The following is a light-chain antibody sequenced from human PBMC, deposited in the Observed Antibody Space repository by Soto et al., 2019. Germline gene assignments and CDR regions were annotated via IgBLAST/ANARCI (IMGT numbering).Light chain of an antibody. CDR1: QSVSGSY. Sequence: IVLTQSPGTLSLSPGQTATLSCRASQSVSGSYLAWYQQQPGQAPRLLIHGASSRATGIPDRFSGSGSGTDLTLTISRVEPEDFAVYYCQHYGSSPFTFGPGTRVDIK. CDR2: GAS. CDR3: QHYGSSPFT. J-gene: IGKJ3*01. V-gene: IGKV3-20*01.